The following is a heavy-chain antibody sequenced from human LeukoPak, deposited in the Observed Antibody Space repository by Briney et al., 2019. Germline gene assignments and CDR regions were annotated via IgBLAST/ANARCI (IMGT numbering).Heavy chain of an antibody. CDR1: GYSISSGYY. Sequence: SETLSLTCTVSGYSISSGYYWGWIRQPPGKGLEWIGSIYDSGSTYYNPSLKSRVTISVDTSKNQFSLKLSPVTAADTAVYYCARDRSGSYGGFDYWGQGTLVTVSS. J-gene: IGHJ4*02. CDR2: IYDSGST. V-gene: IGHV4-38-2*02. CDR3: ARDRSGSYGGFDY. D-gene: IGHD1-26*01.